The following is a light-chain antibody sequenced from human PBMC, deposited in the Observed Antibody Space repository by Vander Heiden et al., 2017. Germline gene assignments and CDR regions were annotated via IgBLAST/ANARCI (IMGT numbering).Light chain of an antibody. J-gene: IGKJ1*01. V-gene: IGKV1-39*01. CDR2: DAS. CDR1: QSMSSY. Sequence: DIQMTKSPSSLSESLGDRLIITCRARQSMSSYLYWYQQKPGKAPKLLIYDASSLQSGVPSRFSGSGSGTDFTLTISSLQPEEFATYYCQRSSSTPRTFGAGTKVEIK. CDR3: QRSSSTPRT.